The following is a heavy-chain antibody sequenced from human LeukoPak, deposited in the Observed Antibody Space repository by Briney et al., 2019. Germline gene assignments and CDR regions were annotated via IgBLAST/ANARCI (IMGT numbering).Heavy chain of an antibody. CDR1: GFTFSSYG. D-gene: IGHD2-8*02. Sequence: GGSLRLSCAASGFTFSSYGMHWVRQAPGKGLEWVAFISYDGSNNYYADSVKGRFTISRDNSKNTLFLQMSGLRAEDTALYYCAKTLATGGGSYNMDVWGQGTTVTVS. CDR2: ISYDGSNN. V-gene: IGHV3-30*18. J-gene: IGHJ6*02. CDR3: AKTLATGGGSYNMDV.